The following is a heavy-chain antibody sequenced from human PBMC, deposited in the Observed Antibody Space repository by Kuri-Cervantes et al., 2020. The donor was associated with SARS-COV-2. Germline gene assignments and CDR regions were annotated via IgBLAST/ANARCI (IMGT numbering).Heavy chain of an antibody. D-gene: IGHD3-22*01. J-gene: IGHJ6*02. CDR2: VTRSGDYI. V-gene: IGHV3-21*01. CDR3: ARWYVPMTTDGLDV. Sequence: GESLKISCAASGFTFSGYTLNWVRQAPGKGLEWVSSVTRSGDYIYYADSVKGRFTISRDNAKNSLYLQMNSLRAEDTAVYYCARWYVPMTTDGLDVWGQGTPVTVSS. CDR1: GFTFSGYT.